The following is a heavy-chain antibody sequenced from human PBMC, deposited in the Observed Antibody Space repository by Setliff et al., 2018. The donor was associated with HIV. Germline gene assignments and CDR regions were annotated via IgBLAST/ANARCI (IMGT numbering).Heavy chain of an antibody. D-gene: IGHD3-22*01. J-gene: IGHJ4*02. CDR3: TTDLGTRYYDSLDY. CDR1: GFTFGSAW. Sequence: PGGSLRLSCAASGFTFGSAWMNWVRQAPGKGLEWVGRIKSKADGETTDYAAPVKGRFTISRDDSKTTLYLQMSSLKTEDTAVYYCTTDLGTRYYDSLDYWGQGTLVTVSS. V-gene: IGHV3-15*07. CDR2: IKSKADGETT.